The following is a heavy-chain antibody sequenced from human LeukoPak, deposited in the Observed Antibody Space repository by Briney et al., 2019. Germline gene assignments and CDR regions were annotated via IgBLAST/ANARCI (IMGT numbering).Heavy chain of an antibody. D-gene: IGHD3-10*01. CDR1: GFTFNSYW. V-gene: IGHV3-7*03. Sequence: GGSLRLSCAASGFTFNSYWMTWVRQAPGKGLEWVATIKQDGSEKYYVDSVKGRFTISRDNAKNSLYLQMNSLRAEDTAVYYCAKDPPYYYGSGSYTYFDYWGQGTLVTVSS. CDR3: AKDPPYYYGSGSYTYFDY. J-gene: IGHJ4*02. CDR2: IKQDGSEK.